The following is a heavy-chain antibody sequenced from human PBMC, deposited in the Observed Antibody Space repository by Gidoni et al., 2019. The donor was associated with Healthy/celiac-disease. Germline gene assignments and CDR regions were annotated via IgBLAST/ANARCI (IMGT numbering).Heavy chain of an antibody. CDR3: ARKPPLGYCSSTSCYPDY. J-gene: IGHJ4*02. CDR2: ISGSGGST. CDR1: GFAFSSYA. Sequence: EVQLLESGGGLVQPGGSLRLSCAASGFAFSSYAMSWVRQAPGKGLEWVSAISGSGGSTDYADSVKGRFTISRDNSKNTLYLQMNSLRAEDTAVYYCARKPPLGYCSSTSCYPDYWGQGTLVTVSS. D-gene: IGHD2-2*01. V-gene: IGHV3-23*01.